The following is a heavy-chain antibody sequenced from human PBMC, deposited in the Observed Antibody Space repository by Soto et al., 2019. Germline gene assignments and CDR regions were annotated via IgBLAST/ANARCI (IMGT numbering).Heavy chain of an antibody. V-gene: IGHV4-34*01. Sequence: SETLSLTCAVYGGSFSGYNWSWISQPPGKGLEWIVEINHSRSTNYNPSLKSRVTISVDTXXNQFSLKLSSVTAADTAVYYCAREGLQDIVVVPAAMLPAKRTTPSNYYYYYGMDVWGQGTTVT. CDR2: INHSRST. CDR3: AREGLQDIVVVPAAMLPAKRTTPSNYYYYYGMDV. D-gene: IGHD2-2*01. CDR1: GGSFSGYN. J-gene: IGHJ6*02.